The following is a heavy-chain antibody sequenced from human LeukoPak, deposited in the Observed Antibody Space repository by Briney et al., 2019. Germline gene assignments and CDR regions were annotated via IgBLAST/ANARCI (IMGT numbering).Heavy chain of an antibody. Sequence: ASVKVSCKVSGYTLNELSIHWVRQAPGKGLEWMGGFDPEDAETIYAQKFQGRVTMTEDTSTDTAYMELSRLTSDATAVYFCATYAIAVVGYWFDPWGQGTLVIVSS. D-gene: IGHD4-23*01. CDR3: ATYAIAVVGYWFDP. CDR1: GYTLNELS. J-gene: IGHJ5*01. V-gene: IGHV1-24*01. CDR2: FDPEDAET.